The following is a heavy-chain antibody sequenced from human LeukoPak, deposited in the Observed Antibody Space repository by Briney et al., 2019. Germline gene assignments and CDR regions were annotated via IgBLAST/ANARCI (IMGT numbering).Heavy chain of an antibody. CDR3: AKGLERESRLDN. CDR1: RFTFYSYT. Sequence: GGSLRLSCAASRFTFYSYTMYWIRQAPGKGLEWVSGIISSGASTYYADSVKGRFTISRDNSNNTLYLQTTSLRAEDTAIYYCAKGLERESRLDNWGQGTLVIVSS. D-gene: IGHD1-1*01. V-gene: IGHV3-23*01. J-gene: IGHJ4*02. CDR2: IISSGAST.